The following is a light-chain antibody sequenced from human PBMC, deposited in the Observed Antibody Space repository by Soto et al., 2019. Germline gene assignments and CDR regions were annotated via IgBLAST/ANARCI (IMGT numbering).Light chain of an antibody. J-gene: IGKJ5*01. CDR3: QQYGSAPRP. Sequence: SCRISQSVCSSYLARYQQNPGQAPRLLIYGASSRATGIPDRFIGSGYGTAFALTLSCRESGGFAVYYCQQYGSAPRPIGQGTRLEIK. CDR1: QSVCSSY. CDR2: GAS. V-gene: IGKV3-20*01.